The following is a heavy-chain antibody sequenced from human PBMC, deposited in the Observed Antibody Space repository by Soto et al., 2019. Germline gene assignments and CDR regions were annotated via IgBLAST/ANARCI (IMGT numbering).Heavy chain of an antibody. J-gene: IGHJ3*02. CDR1: GGTFSSYA. CDR2: IIPIFGTA. V-gene: IGHV1-69*12. CDR3: ARGGVVVTAIPFFVPFDI. D-gene: IGHD2-21*02. Sequence: QVQLVQSGAEVKKPGSSVKVSCKASGGTFSSYAISWVRQAPGQGLEWMGGIIPIFGTANYAQKFQGRVTITADESTSTAYMELSSLRSEDTAVYYCARGGVVVTAIPFFVPFDIWGQGTMVTVSS.